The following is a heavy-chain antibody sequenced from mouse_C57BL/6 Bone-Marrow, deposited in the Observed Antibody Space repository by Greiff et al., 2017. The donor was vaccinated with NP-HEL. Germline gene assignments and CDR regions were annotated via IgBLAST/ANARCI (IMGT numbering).Heavy chain of an antibody. V-gene: IGHV1-80*01. CDR1: GYAFSSYW. Sequence: VQRVESGAELVKPGASVKISCKASGYAFSSYWMNWVKQRPGKGLEWIGQIYPGDGDTNSNGKFKGKATLTADKSSSTAYMQLSSLTSEDSAVYFCARRGGPPYYFDYWGQGTTLTVSS. J-gene: IGHJ2*01. CDR2: IYPGDGDT. CDR3: ARRGGPPYYFDY.